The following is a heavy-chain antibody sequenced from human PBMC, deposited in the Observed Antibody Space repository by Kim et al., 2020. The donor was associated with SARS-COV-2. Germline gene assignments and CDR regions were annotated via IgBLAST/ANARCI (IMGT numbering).Heavy chain of an antibody. CDR1: GFTFSSYA. CDR3: AGEGSSWYDYY. V-gene: IGHV3-23*03. Sequence: GGSLRLSCAASGFTFSSYAMSWVRQAPGKGLEWVSVIYSGGSSTYYADSVKGRFTISRDNSKNALYLQMNSLRAEDTAVYYCAGEGSSWYDYYWGQGTLDTVSS. D-gene: IGHD6-13*01. J-gene: IGHJ4*02. CDR2: IYSGGSST.